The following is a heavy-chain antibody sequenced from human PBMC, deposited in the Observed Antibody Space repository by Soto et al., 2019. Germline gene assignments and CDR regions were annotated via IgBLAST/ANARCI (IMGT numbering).Heavy chain of an antibody. CDR3: ARWFGELLPYYYYYYGMDV. D-gene: IGHD3-10*01. V-gene: IGHV3-11*05. CDR1: GFTFSDYY. Sequence: QVQLVESGGGLVKPGGSLRLSCAASGFTFSDYYMSWIRQAPGKGLEWVSYISSSSSYTNYADSVKGRFTTSRDNAKNSLYLQMNSLRAEDTAVDYCARWFGELLPYYYYYYGMDVWGQGTTVTVSS. J-gene: IGHJ6*02. CDR2: ISSSSSYT.